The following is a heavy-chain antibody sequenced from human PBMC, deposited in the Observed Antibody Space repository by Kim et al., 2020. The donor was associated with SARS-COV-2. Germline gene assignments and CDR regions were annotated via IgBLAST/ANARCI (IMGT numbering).Heavy chain of an antibody. Sequence: ASVKVSCKASGYTFTNYLIHWMRQAPGQGFEWMGIINPNSDYTNYARDFQGRFTMARDTSTSTVYMELSSLRSEDTAVYYCAREKGGDYWFGPWGQGTLVTVSS. J-gene: IGHJ5*02. CDR1: GYTFTNYL. CDR3: AREKGGDYWFGP. V-gene: IGHV1-46*01. CDR2: INPNSDYT. D-gene: IGHD3-16*01.